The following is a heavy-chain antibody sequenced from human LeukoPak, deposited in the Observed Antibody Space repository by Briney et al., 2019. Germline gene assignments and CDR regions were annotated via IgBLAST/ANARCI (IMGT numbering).Heavy chain of an antibody. V-gene: IGHV3-9*01. D-gene: IGHD3-22*01. CDR2: ISWNSGSL. CDR3: VKDIGPNYYDSSGFQIYAMDV. J-gene: IGHJ6*02. CDR1: GFTFDDYA. Sequence: GGSLRLSCAASGFTFDDYAMHWVRQVPGKGLEWVSGISWNSGSLGYAASVKGRFTTSRDNAKNSLYLRMISLRTEDTALYYCVKDIGPNYYDSSGFQIYAMDVWGQGTTVTVSS.